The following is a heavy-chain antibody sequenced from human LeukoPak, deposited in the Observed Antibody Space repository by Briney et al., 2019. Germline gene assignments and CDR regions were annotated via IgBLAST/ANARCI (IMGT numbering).Heavy chain of an antibody. V-gene: IGHV4-4*02. CDR2: IYYTGNT. CDR1: GGSVTSTNW. Sequence: PSETLSLTCGVSGGSVTSTNWWTWVRQPPGKGLEWIGYIYYTGNTYYNPSLKSRVTISVDTSKNQFSLNLSSVTAADTAVYYCARIAPTREYYFDYWGQGTLVTVSS. CDR3: ARIAPTREYYFDY. D-gene: IGHD2-15*01. J-gene: IGHJ4*02.